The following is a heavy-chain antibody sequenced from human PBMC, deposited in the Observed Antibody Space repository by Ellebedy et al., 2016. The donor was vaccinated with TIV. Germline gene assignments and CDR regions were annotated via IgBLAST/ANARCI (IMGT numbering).Heavy chain of an antibody. Sequence: PGGSLRLSCAASRFTFSDYYMSWVRQAPGKGLEWVSCISTGSSYTNYADSVKGRFTISRDNAKNSLYLQMNSLRAEDTAVYYCARARGYSGYVRGAFDIWGQGTMVIVSS. D-gene: IGHD5-12*01. CDR1: RFTFSDYY. CDR3: ARARGYSGYVRGAFDI. CDR2: ISTGSSYT. V-gene: IGHV3-11*06. J-gene: IGHJ3*02.